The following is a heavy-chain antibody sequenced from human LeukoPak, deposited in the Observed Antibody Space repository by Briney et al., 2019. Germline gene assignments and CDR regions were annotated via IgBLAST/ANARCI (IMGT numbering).Heavy chain of an antibody. J-gene: IGHJ4*02. D-gene: IGHD3-22*01. Sequence: ASVKVSCKASGGTFSSYAISWVRQAPGQGLEWMGWISAYNGNTNYAQKLQGRVTMTTDTSTSTAYMELRSLGSDDTAVYYCARSARHYYDSSGYSGHWGQGTLVTVSS. CDR2: ISAYNGNT. V-gene: IGHV1-18*01. CDR1: GGTFSSYA. CDR3: ARSARHYYDSSGYSGH.